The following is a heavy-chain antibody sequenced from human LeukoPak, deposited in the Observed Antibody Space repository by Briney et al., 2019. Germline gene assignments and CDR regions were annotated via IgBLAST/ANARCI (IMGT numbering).Heavy chain of an antibody. D-gene: IGHD1-1*01. CDR3: ARDLERAFDI. CDR2: IIPIFGTA. V-gene: IGHV1-69*13. Sequence: SVKVSCKAPGGTFSSYAISWVRQAPGQGLEWMGGIIPIFGTANYAQKFQGRVTITADESTSTAYMELSSLRSEDTAVYYCARDLERAFDIWGQGTMVTVSS. J-gene: IGHJ3*02. CDR1: GGTFSSYA.